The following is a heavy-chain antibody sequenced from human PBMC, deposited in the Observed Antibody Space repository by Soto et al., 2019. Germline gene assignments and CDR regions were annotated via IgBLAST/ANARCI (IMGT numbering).Heavy chain of an antibody. D-gene: IGHD3-3*01. CDR1: GGPISSGGYY. V-gene: IGHV4-31*03. J-gene: IGHJ4*02. CDR3: ARKSEVEWLPHFDY. Sequence: SETLSLTCTVSGGPISSGGYYWSWIRQHPGKGLEWIGYIYYSGSTYYNPSLKSRVTISVDTSKNQFSLKLSSVTAADTAVYYCARKSEVEWLPHFDYWGQGTLVTVSS. CDR2: IYYSGST.